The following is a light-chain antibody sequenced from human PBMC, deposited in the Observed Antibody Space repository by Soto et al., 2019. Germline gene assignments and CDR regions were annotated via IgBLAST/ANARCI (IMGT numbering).Light chain of an antibody. CDR3: HSYDSALSAVV. Sequence: QPVLTQPPSVSGAPGQRVTISCTGSSSNIGAGYEVHWYQKFPGTAPRLLIYGNKNRPLGVPDRFSGSKSGTSVSLAITGLQVEDEADYFCHSYDSALSAVVFGGGTQLTVL. V-gene: IGLV1-40*01. J-gene: IGLJ2*01. CDR2: GNK. CDR1: SSNIGAGYE.